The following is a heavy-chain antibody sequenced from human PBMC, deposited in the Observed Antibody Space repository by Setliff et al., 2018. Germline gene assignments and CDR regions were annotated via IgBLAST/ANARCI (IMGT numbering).Heavy chain of an antibody. Sequence: PSETLSLTCNVYGESFDTYYWSWIRQPPGKGLEWFGEINQSGSGDYNPSFKGRVTIPVDTSKKQFSLTLSSVTAADTALYYCRQAVVGRDVFDIWGQGTVVTVSS. D-gene: IGHD1-1*01. CDR1: GESFDTYY. V-gene: IGHV4-34*01. CDR2: INQSGSG. CDR3: RQAVVGRDVFDI. J-gene: IGHJ3*02.